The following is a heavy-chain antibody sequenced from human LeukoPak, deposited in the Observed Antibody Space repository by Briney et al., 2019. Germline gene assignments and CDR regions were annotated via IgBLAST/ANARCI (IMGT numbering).Heavy chain of an antibody. CDR1: GFTFSSYA. CDR2: ISYDGSNK. CDR3: ARDPKGGYSYGWGAFDI. V-gene: IGHV3-30*04. D-gene: IGHD5-18*01. J-gene: IGHJ3*02. Sequence: GGSLRLSCAASGFTFSSYAMHWVRQAPGKGLEWVAVISYDGSNKYYADSVKGRFTISRDNSRNTLYLKMNSLRAEDTAVYHCARDPKGGYSYGWGAFDIWGHGTMVTVSS.